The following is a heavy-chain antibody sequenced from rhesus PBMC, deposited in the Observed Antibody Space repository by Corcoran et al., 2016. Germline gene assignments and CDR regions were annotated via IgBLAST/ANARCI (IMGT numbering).Heavy chain of an antibody. D-gene: IGHD3-34*01. V-gene: IGHV4-65*01. Sequence: QVQLQESGPGLVKPSETLSLTCAVSGGSVSSSNWWSWIRQPPGKGLEWIGYISGSSGSTYYNPSLQSRVTISTDSSKNQFSLKLSSVTAADTAVYYCARVGYWGGYYFDYWGQGVLVTVSS. CDR1: GGSVSSSNW. CDR2: ISGSSGST. J-gene: IGHJ4*01. CDR3: ARVGYWGGYYFDY.